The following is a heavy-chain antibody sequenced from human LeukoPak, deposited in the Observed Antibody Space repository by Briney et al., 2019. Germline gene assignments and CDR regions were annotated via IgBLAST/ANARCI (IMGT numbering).Heavy chain of an antibody. V-gene: IGHV1-8*03. D-gene: IGHD3-10*01. CDR1: GYTFTSYD. CDR3: ATDLAMVRGVIGGDY. J-gene: IGHJ4*02. Sequence: GASVKVSCKASGYTFTSYDINWVRQATGQGLEWMGWMNPNSGNTGYAQKFQGRVTITRNTSISTAYMELSSLRSDDTAVYYCATDLAMVRGVIGGDYWGQGTLVTVSS. CDR2: MNPNSGNT.